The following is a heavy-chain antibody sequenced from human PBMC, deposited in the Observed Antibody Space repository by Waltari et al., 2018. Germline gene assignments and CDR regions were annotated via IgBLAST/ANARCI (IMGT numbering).Heavy chain of an antibody. V-gene: IGHV3-74*01. CDR1: GFDFTTRD. Sequence: EVQLEESGGGLVQPGGSRRLSCEASGFDFTTRDMHWVRQGPGKGLVWVSRISGDGGSTSYADSVKGRFTISRDNSKNTLYLQMNSFRAEDTGIYYCAREGGGFDYTPDYWGQGTLVTVSS. CDR3: AREGGGFDYTPDY. CDR2: ISGDGGST. D-gene: IGHD5-12*01. J-gene: IGHJ4*02.